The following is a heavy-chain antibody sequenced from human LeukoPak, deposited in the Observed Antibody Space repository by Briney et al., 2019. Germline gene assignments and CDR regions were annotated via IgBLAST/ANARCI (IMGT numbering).Heavy chain of an antibody. CDR2: VSGGGGST. Sequence: GGSLRLSCAASGFTFSNYAMSWVRQAPRKGLQWVSAVSGGGGSTYYADSVKGRFTISRDSSKNTLYLQMNSLRAEDTAVYYCAKGLTASGNWGQGTLVTVSS. CDR1: GFTFSNYA. V-gene: IGHV3-23*01. CDR3: AKGLTASGN. J-gene: IGHJ4*02. D-gene: IGHD2-21*02.